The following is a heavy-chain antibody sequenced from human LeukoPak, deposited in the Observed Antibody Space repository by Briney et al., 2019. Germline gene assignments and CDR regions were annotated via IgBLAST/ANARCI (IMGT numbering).Heavy chain of an antibody. CDR3: ARGQRNYFRAVDD. CDR2: IYTSGST. D-gene: IGHD1-7*01. V-gene: IGHV4-61*02. CDR1: GGSISSGSYY. J-gene: IGHJ4*02. Sequence: SETLSLTCTVSGGSISSGSYYWSWIRQPAGKGLEWIGRIYTSGSTNYDPSLKSRVTISVDTSKNQFSLRLTSVTAADTAVYYCARGQRNYFRAVDDWGQGPLVTVSS.